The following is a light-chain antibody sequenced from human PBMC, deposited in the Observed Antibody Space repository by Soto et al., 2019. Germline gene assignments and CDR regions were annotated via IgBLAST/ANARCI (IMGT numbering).Light chain of an antibody. V-gene: IGKV3-20*01. Sequence: IVLTQSPGTLSLSPGERATLSCRASQSVSSSSLAWYQQNPGQAPRLLIYGASTRATGIPARFSGSGSGTDFTLTISSLQPEDFATYYCQQSYSTPITFGQGTRLEIK. CDR3: QQSYSTPIT. J-gene: IGKJ5*01. CDR1: QSVSSSS. CDR2: GAS.